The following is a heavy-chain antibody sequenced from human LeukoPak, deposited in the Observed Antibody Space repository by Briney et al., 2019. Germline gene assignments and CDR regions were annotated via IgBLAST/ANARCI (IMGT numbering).Heavy chain of an antibody. V-gene: IGHV3-20*04. CDR2: VNWNGGST. J-gene: IGHJ4*02. CDR3: ARAYQRLTFGGVIAS. D-gene: IGHD3-16*02. Sequence: GGSLSLSCAASGFTFDNYGMTWVRQVPGKGLEWVSGVNWNGGSTGYADSVKGRFTISRDNAKSSLYLQLNSLRAEDTAVYYCARAYQRLTFGGVIASWGQGTLVTVSS. CDR1: GFTFDNYG.